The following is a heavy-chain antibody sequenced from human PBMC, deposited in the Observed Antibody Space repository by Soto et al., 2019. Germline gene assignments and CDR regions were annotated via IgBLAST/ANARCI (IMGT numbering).Heavy chain of an antibody. J-gene: IGHJ5*02. CDR1: GGSISSGDYY. Sequence: SATLSLTCTVSGGSISSGDYYWSSIRQPPGKGLEWIVYIYYSGSTYYNLSLKSRVTISVDTSKNQFSLKLSSVTAADTAVYYCARAMVVTQNWFDPWGQGTLVTVS. CDR3: ARAMVVTQNWFDP. V-gene: IGHV4-30-4*01. D-gene: IGHD2-21*02. CDR2: IYYSGST.